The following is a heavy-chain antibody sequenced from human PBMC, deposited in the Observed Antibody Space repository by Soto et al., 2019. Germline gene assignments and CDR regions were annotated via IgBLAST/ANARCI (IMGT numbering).Heavy chain of an antibody. CDR2: IIPIFGTA. Sequence: ASVKVYCKASGGTFSSYAISWVRQDPGQGLEWMGGIIPIFGTANYAQKFQGRVTITADESTSTAYMELSSLRSEDTAVYYCARIAVAESYYYYGMDVWGQGTTVTVSS. V-gene: IGHV1-69*13. J-gene: IGHJ6*02. CDR1: GGTFSSYA. D-gene: IGHD6-19*01. CDR3: ARIAVAESYYYYGMDV.